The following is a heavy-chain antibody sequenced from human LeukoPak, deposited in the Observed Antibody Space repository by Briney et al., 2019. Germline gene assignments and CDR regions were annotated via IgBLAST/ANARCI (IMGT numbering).Heavy chain of an antibody. Sequence: PGASLRLSCAASGFIFRNYAMSWVRQAPGKGLEWVPAITGSGDTTYYADSVKGRFTISRDNSKNTLYVEMNTLRAEDTAVYYCAKRGDYDILTGYYVSDFWGQGTLVTVSS. V-gene: IGHV3-23*01. CDR3: AKRGDYDILTGYYVSDF. CDR2: ITGSGDTT. D-gene: IGHD3-9*01. CDR1: GFIFRNYA. J-gene: IGHJ4*02.